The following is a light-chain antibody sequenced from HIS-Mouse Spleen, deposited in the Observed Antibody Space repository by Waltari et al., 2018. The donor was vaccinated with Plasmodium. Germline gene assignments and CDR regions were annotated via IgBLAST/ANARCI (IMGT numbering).Light chain of an antibody. Sequence: DIVMTQSPDSLAVSLGERATINCKSSQSVLYSSNNNNYVAWYQQKPGQPPKLLIYWASTRESGVPDRCSGSGSGTDFTLTISSLQAEDVAVYYCQQYYSTPYTFGQGTKLEIK. CDR3: QQYYSTPYT. J-gene: IGKJ2*01. V-gene: IGKV4-1*01. CDR2: WAS. CDR1: QSVLYSSNNNNY.